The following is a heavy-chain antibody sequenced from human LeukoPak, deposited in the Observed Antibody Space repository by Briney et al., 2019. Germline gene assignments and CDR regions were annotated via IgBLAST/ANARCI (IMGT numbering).Heavy chain of an antibody. J-gene: IGHJ6*03. V-gene: IGHV3-23*01. Sequence: GGSLRLSCAASGFTFSSYAMSWVRQAPGKGLEWVSAMSGSDNSTYYADSVKGRFTISRDNSKNTLYLQMNSLRAEDTAVYYCARAPAYDFWSGYYTAGYYYYMDVWGKGTTVTVSS. D-gene: IGHD3-3*01. CDR2: MSGSDNST. CDR1: GFTFSSYA. CDR3: ARAPAYDFWSGYYTAGYYYYMDV.